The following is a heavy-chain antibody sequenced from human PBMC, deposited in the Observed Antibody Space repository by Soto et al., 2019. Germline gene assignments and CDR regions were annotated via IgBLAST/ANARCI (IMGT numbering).Heavy chain of an antibody. J-gene: IGHJ6*02. Sequence: QVQLVQSGAEVKKPGASVKVSCKASGFTFSNYYLYWVRQAPGQGLEWMGIISPSGDNTAYAQKLKGRVKVTRDTSTSTDYMELTSLGSEDTAVYYCARRLGDGGSIKAPPGGSDYGMDVWGQGPRVTVSS. CDR1: GFTFSNYY. CDR2: ISPSGDNT. D-gene: IGHD2-21*01. CDR3: ARRLGDGGSIKAPPGGSDYGMDV. V-gene: IGHV1-46*01.